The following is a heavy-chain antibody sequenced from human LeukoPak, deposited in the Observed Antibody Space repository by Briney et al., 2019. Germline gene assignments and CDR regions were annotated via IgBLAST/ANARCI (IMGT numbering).Heavy chain of an antibody. J-gene: IGHJ4*02. V-gene: IGHV3-23*01. CDR1: GFTFSSYA. CDR2: ISGSGGST. CDR3: AKDLAARPMRGFDY. D-gene: IGHD6-6*01. Sequence: GGSLRLSCAASGFTFSSYAMSWVRQAPGKGLEWVSAISGSGGSTYYADSVKGRFAISRDNSKNTLYLQMNSLRAEDTAVYYCAKDLAARPMRGFDYWGQGTLVTVSS.